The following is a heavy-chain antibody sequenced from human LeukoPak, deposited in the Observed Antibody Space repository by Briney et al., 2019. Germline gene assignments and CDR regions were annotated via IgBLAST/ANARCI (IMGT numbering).Heavy chain of an antibody. Sequence: GESLKISCKGSGYSFTSYWIGWVRQMPGKGLEWMGIIYPGDSDTIYSPSFQGQVTISADKSISTAYLQWSSLKASDTAMYYCARRITMVRGTHNWFDPWGQGTLVTVSS. CDR3: ARRITMVRGTHNWFDP. D-gene: IGHD3-10*01. V-gene: IGHV5-51*01. CDR2: IYPGDSDT. CDR1: GYSFTSYW. J-gene: IGHJ5*02.